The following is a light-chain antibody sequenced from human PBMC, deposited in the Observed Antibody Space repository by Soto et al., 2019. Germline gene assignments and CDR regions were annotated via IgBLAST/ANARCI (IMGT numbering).Light chain of an antibody. J-gene: IGKJ1*01. V-gene: IGKV3-11*01. CDR3: QQRLNWPPG. Sequence: EIFLTQSPDTLSLSPGERATLSCRASQSVTNYIAWYQQRPDQAPRLLIYDASNRASGVPARFSGSGSGTDFTLTISDLEPADFGLYYCQQRLNWPPGFGQGTKVDIK. CDR2: DAS. CDR1: QSVTNY.